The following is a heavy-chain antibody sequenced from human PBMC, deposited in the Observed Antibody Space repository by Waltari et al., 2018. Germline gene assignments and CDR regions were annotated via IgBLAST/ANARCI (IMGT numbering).Heavy chain of an antibody. CDR2: KSYNGTNT. Sequence: QEPLVESGGGVVQPGRSLRLSCEASGFIFTTYGLHWVRQAPGKGQEWVGIKSYNGTNTFYADSVKGRFTISRDNSKHILYLHMDSLRTEDTAVYHCAKANLIQDYFYYFGMDVWGQGTTVTVSS. V-gene: IGHV3-30*18. CDR3: AKANLIQDYFYYFGMDV. CDR1: GFIFTTYG. J-gene: IGHJ6*02. D-gene: IGHD5-18*01.